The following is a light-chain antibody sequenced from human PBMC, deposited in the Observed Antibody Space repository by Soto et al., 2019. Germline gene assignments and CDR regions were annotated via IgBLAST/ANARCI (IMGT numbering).Light chain of an antibody. CDR3: QQYGSSPQS. CDR1: QSVTSTY. V-gene: IGKV3-20*01. Sequence: EIVLTQSPGTLSLSPGERATLSCRASQSVTSTYLSWYQQKPGQPPRLLIYGASSRATGIPDRFSGGGSGTDFTLTISRLEPEDFAVYYCQQYGSSPQSFGQGTKVDIK. J-gene: IGKJ1*01. CDR2: GAS.